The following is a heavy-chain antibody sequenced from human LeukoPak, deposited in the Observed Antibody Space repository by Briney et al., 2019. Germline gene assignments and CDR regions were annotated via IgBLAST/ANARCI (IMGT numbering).Heavy chain of an antibody. J-gene: IGHJ4*02. CDR3: ARDRAAGTLDF. D-gene: IGHD6-13*01. Sequence: SETLSLTCTVSSGSTIGYYWAWIRQPPGKGLEWIGYIQYSGTTEYNPSLASRATISVGTAKDQFSLNLRSVTAADTAVYYCARDRAAGTLDFWGQGTLVTVSS. CDR2: IQYSGTT. CDR1: SGSTIGYY. V-gene: IGHV4-59*01.